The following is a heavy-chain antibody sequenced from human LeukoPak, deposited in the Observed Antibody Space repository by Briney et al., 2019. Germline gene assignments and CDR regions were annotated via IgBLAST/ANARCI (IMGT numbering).Heavy chain of an antibody. Sequence: GGSLRLSCAASGFSFSTYEFHWVRHAPGKGLEWVSYISASGQTIYYADSVRGRFTISRDNAKNSLYLQMNSLRDEDTAVYYCARDWFHAIDYWGQGTLVTVSS. CDR2: ISASGQTI. CDR3: ARDWFHAIDY. D-gene: IGHD2/OR15-2a*01. J-gene: IGHJ4*02. V-gene: IGHV3-48*03. CDR1: GFSFSTYE.